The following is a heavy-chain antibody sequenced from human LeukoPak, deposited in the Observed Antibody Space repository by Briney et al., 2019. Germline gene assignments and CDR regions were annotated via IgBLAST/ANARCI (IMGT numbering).Heavy chain of an antibody. Sequence: GGSLRLSCAASGFTFRSYEMNWVRQAPGKGLEWVSYISSSGSTIYYADSVKGRFTVSRDNAKNSLYLQMYSLRAEDTAVYYCASNTAMDSYYYMDVWGKGTTVTVSS. D-gene: IGHD5-18*01. V-gene: IGHV3-48*03. CDR3: ASNTAMDSYYYMDV. J-gene: IGHJ6*03. CDR1: GFTFRSYE. CDR2: ISSSGSTI.